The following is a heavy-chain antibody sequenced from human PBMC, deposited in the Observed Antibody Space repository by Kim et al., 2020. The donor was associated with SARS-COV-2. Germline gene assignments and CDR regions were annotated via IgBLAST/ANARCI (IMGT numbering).Heavy chain of an antibody. V-gene: IGHV2-70*13. J-gene: IGHJ6*03. CDR3: ARIRGIVTTRAQSFRYYMDV. CDR1: GFSLSTSGMC. D-gene: IGHD2-15*01. Sequence: SGPTLVNPTQTLTLICTFSGFSLSTSGMCVTWIRQPPGKALEGLAPMVWDEDKYYTKSLKTRLTIPKDTPKNQVVLTMTNMDPGDTGTYYCARIRGIVTTRAQSFRYYMDVWGKGTTVTVSS. CDR2: MVWDEDK.